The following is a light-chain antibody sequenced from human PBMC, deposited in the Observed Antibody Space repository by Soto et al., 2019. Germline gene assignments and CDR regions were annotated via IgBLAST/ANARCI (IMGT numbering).Light chain of an antibody. CDR1: ESVSSTY. CDR2: GAS. V-gene: IGKV3-20*01. CDR3: QQSGGSPQT. Sequence: DIVLTQSPGTLSLSPGERATLSCRASESVSSTYLAWYQQKSGQAPSLLIYGASSRPTDIPDRFSGSGSGTDFTLTISRLEPEDFAVYYCQQSGGSPQTLGQGTKLEIK. J-gene: IGKJ2*01.